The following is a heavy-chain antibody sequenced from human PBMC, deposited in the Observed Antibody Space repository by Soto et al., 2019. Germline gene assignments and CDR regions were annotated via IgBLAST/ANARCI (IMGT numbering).Heavy chain of an antibody. CDR2: INSDGSST. J-gene: IGHJ4*02. D-gene: IGHD5-12*01. CDR3: VRVPTGGYAFSLDDY. Sequence: EVQLVESGGGLVQPGGSLRLSCAASGFTFSSYWMHWVRQAPGKGLVWVSRINSDGSSTTYADSVKGRFTISRDNAKNTPYLQMNSLSAEDTAVYYCVRVPTGGYAFSLDDYWGQGTLVTVSS. CDR1: GFTFSSYW. V-gene: IGHV3-74*01.